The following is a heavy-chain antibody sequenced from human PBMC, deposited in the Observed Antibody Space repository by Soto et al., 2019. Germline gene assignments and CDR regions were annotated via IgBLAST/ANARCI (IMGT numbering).Heavy chain of an antibody. CDR1: GGSISSGGYY. V-gene: IGHV4-31*03. CDR2: IYYSGST. CDR3: AREGVGGQNGAYFAY. D-gene: IGHD2-8*01. J-gene: IGHJ4*02. Sequence: QVQLQESGPGLVKPSQTLSLTCTVSGGSISSGGYYWSWIRQHPGKGLEWIGYIYYSGSTYYNPSRKSRVTISGHTSNNDFSLELSSVTAAGTAVYYCAREGVGGQNGAYFAYWGQGTMVTVSS.